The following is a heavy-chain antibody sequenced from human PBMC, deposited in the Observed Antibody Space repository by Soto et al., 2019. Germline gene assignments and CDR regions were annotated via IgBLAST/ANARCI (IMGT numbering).Heavy chain of an antibody. V-gene: IGHV2-26*01. CDR2: IFSNDEK. J-gene: IGHJ4*02. CDR3: ARTKYGYCSSTSCYFDFDY. Sequence: QVTLKESGPVLVKPTEPLTLTCTVSGFSLSNARMGVSWIRQPPGKALEWLPHIFSNDEKSYSTSLKSRLTISKDTSKSQVVLTMTNMDPVDTATYYCARTKYGYCSSTSCYFDFDYWGQGTLVTVSS. D-gene: IGHD2-2*01. CDR1: GFSLSNARMG.